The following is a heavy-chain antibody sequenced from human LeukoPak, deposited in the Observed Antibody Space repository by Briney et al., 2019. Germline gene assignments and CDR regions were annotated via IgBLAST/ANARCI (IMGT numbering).Heavy chain of an antibody. CDR1: GFTFSSYS. CDR2: ISSSSYI. CDR3: ARDAKNEY. J-gene: IGHJ4*02. Sequence: PGGSLRLSCAASGFTFSSYSMNWVRQAPGKGLEWVACISSSSYIYYADSVKGRFTISRDNAKNSLYLQMNSLRAEDTAVYYCARDAKNEYWGQGNLVTVSS. V-gene: IGHV3-21*01.